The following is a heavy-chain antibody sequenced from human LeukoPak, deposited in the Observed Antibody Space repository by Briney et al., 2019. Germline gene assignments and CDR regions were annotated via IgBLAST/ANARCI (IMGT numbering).Heavy chain of an antibody. CDR1: GFTFSSYA. V-gene: IGHV3-23*01. J-gene: IGHJ4*02. CDR2: ISGSGGST. Sequence: GGSLRLSCAASGFTFSSYAMSWVRQAPGKGLEWVSAISGSGGSTYYADSVKGRFTISRDNSKNTLYLQMNSLRAEDTAVYYCAKDPVPYSSSWYVGDYWGQGALVTVSS. D-gene: IGHD6-13*01. CDR3: AKDPVPYSSSWYVGDY.